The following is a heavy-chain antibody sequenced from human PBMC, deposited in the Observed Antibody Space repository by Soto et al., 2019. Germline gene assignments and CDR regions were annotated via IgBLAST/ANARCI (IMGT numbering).Heavy chain of an antibody. CDR3: ARGSGEGDIVVVVAATSDYGMDV. CDR1: GGTFSSYA. CDR2: IIPIFGTA. V-gene: IGHV1-69*13. Sequence: SVKVSCKASGGTFSSYAISWVRQAPGQGLEWMGGIIPIFGTANYAQKFQGRVTITADESTSTAYMELSSLRSEDTAVYYCARGSGEGDIVVVVAATSDYGMDVWG. D-gene: IGHD2-15*01. J-gene: IGHJ6*02.